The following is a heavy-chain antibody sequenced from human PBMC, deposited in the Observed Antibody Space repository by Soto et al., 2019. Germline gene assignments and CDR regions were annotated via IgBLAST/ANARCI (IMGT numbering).Heavy chain of an antibody. CDR2: IWYDGSIQ. CDR3: ARYCNGGSCYSEIDY. CDR1: GFTFTSYA. V-gene: IGHV3-33*01. J-gene: IGHJ4*02. Sequence: GSLRLSCAASGFTFTSYAMHWVRQAPGKGLEWVAVIWYDGSIQFYADSVKARFTISRDNSKNTLYLQMNSLRAEDTAVYYCARYCNGGSCYSEIDYWGQGTLVPVSS. D-gene: IGHD2-15*01.